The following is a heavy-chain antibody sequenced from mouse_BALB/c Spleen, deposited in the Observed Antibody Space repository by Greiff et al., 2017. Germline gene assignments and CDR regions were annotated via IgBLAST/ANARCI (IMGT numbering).Heavy chain of an antibody. CDR3: ARKFDYDGAMDY. Sequence: DVMLVESGGGLVQPGGSRKLSCAASGFTFSSFGMHWVRQAPEKGLEWVAYISSGSSTIYYADTVKGRFTISRDNPKNTLFLQMTSLRSEDTAMYYCARKFDYDGAMDYWGQGTSVTVSS. CDR2: ISSGSSTI. D-gene: IGHD2-4*01. V-gene: IGHV5-17*02. J-gene: IGHJ4*01. CDR1: GFTFSSFG.